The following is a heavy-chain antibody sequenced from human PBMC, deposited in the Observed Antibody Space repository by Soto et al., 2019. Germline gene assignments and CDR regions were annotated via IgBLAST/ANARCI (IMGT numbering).Heavy chain of an antibody. D-gene: IGHD2-21*01. CDR1: GFTFSDTL. CDR2: INPANGNT. Sequence: VQGVQSGAEVKKPGASVNISCQASGFTFSDTLINWVRQGPGQRLEWMGWINPANGNTRYSESFQGRVTISSLSSASTAYVALSDLTSEDTALYYCARDILSVGPRANDAFDVWGQGTMITVSS. CDR3: ARDILSVGPRANDAFDV. J-gene: IGHJ3*01. V-gene: IGHV1-3*01.